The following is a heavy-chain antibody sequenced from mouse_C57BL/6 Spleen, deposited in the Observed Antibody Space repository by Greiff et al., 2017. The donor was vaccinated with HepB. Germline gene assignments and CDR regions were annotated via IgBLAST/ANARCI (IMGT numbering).Heavy chain of an antibody. CDR3: ASDGNPPGFAY. CDR1: GFSLTSYG. Sequence: VKLMESGPGLVAPSQSLSITCTVSGFSLTSYGVDWVRQSPGKGLEWLGVIWGVGSTNYNSALKSRLSISKDNSKSQVFLKMNSLQTDDTAMYYWASDGNPPGFAYWGQGTLVTVSA. CDR2: IWGVGST. V-gene: IGHV2-6*01. J-gene: IGHJ3*01. D-gene: IGHD2-1*01.